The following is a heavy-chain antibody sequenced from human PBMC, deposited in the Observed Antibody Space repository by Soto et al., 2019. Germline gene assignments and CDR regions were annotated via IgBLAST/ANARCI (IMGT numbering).Heavy chain of an antibody. CDR2: IGTAGDT. J-gene: IGHJ6*02. V-gene: IGHV3-13*01. CDR1: GFTFSSYD. CDR3: ARSMVLGDDAYSNYYYYGMDV. D-gene: IGHD4-4*01. Sequence: GGSLRLSCAASGFTFSSYDMHWVRQATGKGLEWVSAIGTAGDTYYPGSVKGRFTISRETAKNSLYLQMNSLRSGDTAVYYCARSMVLGDDAYSNYYYYGMDVWGQGTTVTVSS.